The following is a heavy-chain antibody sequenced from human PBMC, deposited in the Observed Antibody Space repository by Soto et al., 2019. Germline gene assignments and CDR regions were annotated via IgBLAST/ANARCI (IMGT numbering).Heavy chain of an antibody. Sequence: QVQLQESGPGLVKPSETLSLTCTVSGGSISSYYWSWIRQPPGKGLEWIGYFYYSGSTNYNPSLQSRVTISVDTSKNQFSLKLSSVTAADTAVYYCARGGWRQIDYWGQGTLVTVSS. CDR1: GGSISSYY. CDR3: ARGGWRQIDY. CDR2: FYYSGST. V-gene: IGHV4-59*08. D-gene: IGHD3-3*01. J-gene: IGHJ4*02.